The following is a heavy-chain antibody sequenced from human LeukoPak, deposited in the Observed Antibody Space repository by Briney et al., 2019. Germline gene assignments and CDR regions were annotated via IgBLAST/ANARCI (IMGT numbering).Heavy chain of an antibody. Sequence: PGGSLRLSCAASGFTFSSYWMHWVRQVPGKGLVWVARINPGGSSITYADSVKGRFTISRDNAKNTLYLQMDSLRAEDTGVYYCARSNQADDYWGQGTLVTVPS. CDR2: INPGGSSI. V-gene: IGHV3-74*01. CDR3: ARSNQADDY. CDR1: GFTFSSYW. D-gene: IGHD1-14*01. J-gene: IGHJ4*02.